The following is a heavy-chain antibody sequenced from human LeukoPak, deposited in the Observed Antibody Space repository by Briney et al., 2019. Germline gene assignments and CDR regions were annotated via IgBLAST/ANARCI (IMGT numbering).Heavy chain of an antibody. CDR2: IYPGDSDT. CDR3: ARLSPPTYSSSSPYFDY. V-gene: IGHV5-51*01. D-gene: IGHD6-6*01. CDR1: GYRITSYW. Sequence: GESLKISCKGSGYRITSYWIGWVRQMPGKGLEWMGIIYPGDSDTRYSPSFQGQVTISADKSISTAYLQWSSLKASDTAMYYCARLSPPTYSSSSPYFDYWGQGTLVTVSS. J-gene: IGHJ4*02.